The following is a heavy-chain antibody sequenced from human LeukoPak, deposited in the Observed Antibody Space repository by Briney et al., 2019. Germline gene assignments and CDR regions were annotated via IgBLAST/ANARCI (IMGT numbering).Heavy chain of an antibody. J-gene: IGHJ6*02. V-gene: IGHV1-18*01. Sequence: GAAVKVSCKASGYTFSSYGISWVRQAPGQGLEWLGWVSAYNGKATHLKNLQGRVTMTTDTSTTTVYMELRNLSTYDTAVYYCARDDYYGMDVWGQGTTIIVSS. CDR1: GYTFSSYG. CDR3: ARDDYYGMDV. CDR2: VSAYNGKA.